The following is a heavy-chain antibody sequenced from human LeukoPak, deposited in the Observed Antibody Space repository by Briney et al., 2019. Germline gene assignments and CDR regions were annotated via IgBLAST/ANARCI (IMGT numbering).Heavy chain of an antibody. J-gene: IGHJ4*02. D-gene: IGHD7-27*01. V-gene: IGHV1-2*02. Sequence: VASVRVSCTASGYTFSGYYMHWVRQAPGQGLEWMGWINPNSGGTNYAQKVQGRVTMTRDTSISTAYMELSRLRSADTAVYSCARSPNWVTIDYWGQGTLVTVSS. CDR2: INPNSGGT. CDR3: ARSPNWVTIDY. CDR1: GYTFSGYY.